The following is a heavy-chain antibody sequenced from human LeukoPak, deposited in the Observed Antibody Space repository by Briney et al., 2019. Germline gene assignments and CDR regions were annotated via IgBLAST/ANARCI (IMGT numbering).Heavy chain of an antibody. Sequence: GASVKVSCKASGYTFTGYYLHWVRQAPGQGLEWMGWINANHGGTNYAQQFQGRVTMTRDTSISTAYMELSRLRSDDTAVYYCARVSTGGYSSSAYWGQGTLVTVSS. CDR2: INANHGGT. D-gene: IGHD6-6*01. J-gene: IGHJ4*02. CDR1: GYTFTGYY. V-gene: IGHV1-2*02. CDR3: ARVSTGGYSSSAY.